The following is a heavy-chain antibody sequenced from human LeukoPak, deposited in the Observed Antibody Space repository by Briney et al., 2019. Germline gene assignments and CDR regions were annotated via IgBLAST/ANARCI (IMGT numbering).Heavy chain of an antibody. V-gene: IGHV4-39*07. D-gene: IGHD3-22*01. Sequence: PSETLSLTCTVSGGSISSSSYYWGWIRQPPGKGLEWIGSIYYSGSTYYNPSLKSRVTISVDTSKNQFSLKLSSVTAADTAVYYCARGPSDYYDSSGPTFFDYWGQGTLVTVSS. J-gene: IGHJ4*02. CDR1: GGSISSSSYY. CDR2: IYYSGST. CDR3: ARGPSDYYDSSGPTFFDY.